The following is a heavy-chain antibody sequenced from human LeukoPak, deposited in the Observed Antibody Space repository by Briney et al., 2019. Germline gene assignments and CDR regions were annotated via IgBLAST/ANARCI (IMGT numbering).Heavy chain of an antibody. D-gene: IGHD1-26*01. CDR1: GGSISNSNYS. CDR2: IDYSGTS. V-gene: IGHV4-39*01. CDR3: ATPNSGRFYYLDY. Sequence: PSETLSLICTVSGGSISNSNYSWGWIRQAPGKGLEWIGTIDYSGTSHYNPSLKSRVTMSVDTSKNQVSLSLSSMTAADTADYYCATPNSGRFYYLDYWGQGIPVTVSS. J-gene: IGHJ4*02.